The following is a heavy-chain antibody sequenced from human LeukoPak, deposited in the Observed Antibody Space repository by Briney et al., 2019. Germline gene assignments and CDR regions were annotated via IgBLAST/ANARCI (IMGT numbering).Heavy chain of an antibody. J-gene: IGHJ4*02. Sequence: GGSLRLSCEASGFTFTNYGMTWVRQAPGKGLEWVSGISSSGGSTYYADSVKGRFTISRDNSKNTLYLQMSSLRADDTAVYYCAKGSSSGWYRPLDYWGQGTLVTVSS. D-gene: IGHD6-19*01. CDR1: GFTFTNYG. V-gene: IGHV3-23*01. CDR3: AKGSSSGWYRPLDY. CDR2: ISSSGGST.